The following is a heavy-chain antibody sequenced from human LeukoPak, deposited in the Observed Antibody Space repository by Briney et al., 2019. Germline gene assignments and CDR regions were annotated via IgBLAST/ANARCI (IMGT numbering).Heavy chain of an antibody. V-gene: IGHV3-48*03. CDR1: GFTFSNCR. Sequence: GGSLRLTCTGSGFTFSNCRMNWVRQAPGKGLEWISYSNAAGSPVSYAESVQGRFTISRDNAKNSLYLEMNSLRGDDTAVYYCARDRSLSVAGTFDFWGQGSLVTVSS. D-gene: IGHD6-19*01. J-gene: IGHJ4*02. CDR3: ARDRSLSVAGTFDF. CDR2: SNAAGSPV.